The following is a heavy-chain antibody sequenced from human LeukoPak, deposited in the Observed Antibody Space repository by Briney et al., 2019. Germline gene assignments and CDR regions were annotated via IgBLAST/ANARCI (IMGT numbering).Heavy chain of an antibody. CDR2: IYYSGST. D-gene: IGHD1-26*01. CDR3: ARQIVGATSWHHFDY. V-gene: IGHV4-39*01. Sequence: PPETLSLTSTVAAASISSSSSYWGWIRQPPGKGLEWIGSIYYSGSTYYNPSLKCRFTISVDTSKNKFSLKLSSVTAADTAVYYCARQIVGATSWHHFDYWGQGTLGPVSS. CDR1: AASISSSSSY. J-gene: IGHJ4*02.